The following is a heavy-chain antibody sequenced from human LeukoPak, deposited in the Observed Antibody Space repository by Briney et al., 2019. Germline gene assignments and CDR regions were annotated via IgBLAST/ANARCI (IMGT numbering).Heavy chain of an antibody. J-gene: IGHJ4*02. V-gene: IGHV3-30*02. CDR1: GVSFSGYA. CDR3: ASGYNYGFDY. Sequence: PGGSLRLSCAASGVSFSGYAMDWVRQAPGEGLEWVAFIQYDGSQKSYVDSVKGRFTISRDNSKNTLYLRMNSLRADDTALYYCASGYNYGFDYWGQGTLVTVSS. D-gene: IGHD5-24*01. CDR2: IQYDGSQK.